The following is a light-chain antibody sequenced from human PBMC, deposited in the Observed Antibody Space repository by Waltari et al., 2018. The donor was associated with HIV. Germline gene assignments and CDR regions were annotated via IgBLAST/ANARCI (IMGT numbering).Light chain of an antibody. V-gene: IGLV3-1*01. CDR2: QDH. J-gene: IGLJ2*01. CDR1: ELGDKY. CDR3: QAWGSTTSGV. Sequence: SYEVTQPPSVAVSPGQTATITCSGYELGDKYTCWYQHKPGQSPLLVISQDHKRPSGIPGRFSGSSSGHTATLTIGGSLPMDEADYYCQAWGSTTSGVFGRGTKLTVL.